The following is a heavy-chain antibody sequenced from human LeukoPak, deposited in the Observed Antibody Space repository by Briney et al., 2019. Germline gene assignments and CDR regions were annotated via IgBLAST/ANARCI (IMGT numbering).Heavy chain of an antibody. J-gene: IGHJ5*02. Sequence: SETLSLTCAVYSGSFTGYFWSWIRHPPGKGLEWMGEINHSGSTNYNPSLKSRVTISVETSKNQFSLKLTSVTAADTAVYYCARYRSYCTSTTCYRDWFDPWGQGTLVTASS. CDR3: ARYRSYCTSTTCYRDWFDP. V-gene: IGHV4-34*01. D-gene: IGHD2-2*01. CDR2: INHSGST. CDR1: SGSFTGYF.